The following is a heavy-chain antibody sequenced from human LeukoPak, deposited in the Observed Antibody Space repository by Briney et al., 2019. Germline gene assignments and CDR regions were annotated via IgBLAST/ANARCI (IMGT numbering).Heavy chain of an antibody. Sequence: SETLSLTCTVSGGSVSSGSYYWSWIRQPPGKGLEWIGYIYYSGSTNYNPSLKSRVTISVDTSKNQFSLKLSSVTAADTAVYYCARVSGSYYYFDYWGQGTLVTVSS. V-gene: IGHV4-61*01. J-gene: IGHJ4*02. CDR2: IYYSGST. D-gene: IGHD1-26*01. CDR3: ARVSGSYYYFDY. CDR1: GGSVSSGSYY.